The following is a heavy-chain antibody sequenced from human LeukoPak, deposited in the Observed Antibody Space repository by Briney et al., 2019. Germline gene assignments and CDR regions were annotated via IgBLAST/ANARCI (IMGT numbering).Heavy chain of an antibody. D-gene: IGHD3-10*01. CDR1: GFTFSSYE. J-gene: IGHJ6*04. V-gene: IGHV3-48*03. Sequence: PGGSLRLSCAASGFTFSSYEMNWVRQAPGKGLEWVSYISSSGSTIYYADSVKGRFTISRDNAKNSLYLQMNSLRAEDTAVYYCARWRQGGIWFGEFAEGMDVWGKGTTVTISS. CDR3: ARWRQGGIWFGEFAEGMDV. CDR2: ISSSGSTI.